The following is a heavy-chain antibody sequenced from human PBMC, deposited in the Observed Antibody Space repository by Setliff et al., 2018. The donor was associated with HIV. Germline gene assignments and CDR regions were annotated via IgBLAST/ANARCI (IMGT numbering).Heavy chain of an antibody. V-gene: IGHV1-2*06. CDR3: AREGIHLWSGEDDALDI. D-gene: IGHD5-18*01. CDR2: NSSNSGGT. Sequence: ASVKVSCKASEYTFTGYYIHWVRQAPGQGLEWMGRNSSNSGGTKYAQKFQGRVTMTRDTSITTAYMDLSRLRSDHTAVYYCAREGIHLWSGEDDALDIWGRGTMVTVSS. CDR1: EYTFTGYY. J-gene: IGHJ3*02.